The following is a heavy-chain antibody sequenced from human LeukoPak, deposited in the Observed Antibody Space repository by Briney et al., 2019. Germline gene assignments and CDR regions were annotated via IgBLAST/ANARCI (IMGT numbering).Heavy chain of an antibody. Sequence: PGGSLRLSCAASGFTVSSNYMSWVRQAPGKGLEWVSVIYSGGSTYYADSVKGRFTISRDNSKNTLYLQMNSLRAEDTAVYYCAKDYHRWYSGYDSDYWGQGTLVTVSS. CDR2: IYSGGST. CDR1: GFTVSSNY. CDR3: AKDYHRWYSGYDSDY. V-gene: IGHV3-53*05. J-gene: IGHJ4*02. D-gene: IGHD5-12*01.